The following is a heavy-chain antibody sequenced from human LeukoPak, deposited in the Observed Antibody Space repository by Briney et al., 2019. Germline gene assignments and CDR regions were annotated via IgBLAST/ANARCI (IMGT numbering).Heavy chain of an antibody. CDR1: GGSISSYY. Sequence: SETLSLTCTVSGGSISSYYWSCIRQPPGKGLEWIGYIYYSGSTNYNPSLKSRVTISVDTSKNQFSLKLSSVTAADTAVYYCARGGTYYDILTGHRAPYYFDYWGQGILVTVSS. CDR2: IYYSGST. J-gene: IGHJ4*02. V-gene: IGHV4-59*12. CDR3: ARGGTYYDILTGHRAPYYFDY. D-gene: IGHD3-9*01.